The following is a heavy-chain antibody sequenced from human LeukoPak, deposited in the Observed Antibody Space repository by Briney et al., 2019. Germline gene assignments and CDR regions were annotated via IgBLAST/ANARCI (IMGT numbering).Heavy chain of an antibody. CDR2: IIPIFGTA. V-gene: IGHV1-69*13. CDR3: AMDRSSPTNWFDP. J-gene: IGHJ5*02. D-gene: IGHD3/OR15-3a*01. Sequence: ASVKVSCKASGGTFSCYAISWVRQAPGQGLEWMGGIIPIFGTANYAQKFQGRVTITADESTSTAYMELSSLGSEDTAVYYCAMDRSSPTNWFDPWGQGTLVTVSS. CDR1: GGTFSCYA.